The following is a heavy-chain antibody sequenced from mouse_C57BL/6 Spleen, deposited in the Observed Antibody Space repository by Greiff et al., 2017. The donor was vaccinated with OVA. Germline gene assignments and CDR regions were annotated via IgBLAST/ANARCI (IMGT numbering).Heavy chain of an antibody. D-gene: IGHD4-1*02. CDR2: ISDGGSYT. CDR1: GFTFSSYA. V-gene: IGHV5-4*01. J-gene: IGHJ2*01. Sequence: EVHLVESGGGLVKPGGSLKLSCAASGFTFSSYAMSWVRQTPEKRLEWVATISDGGSYTYYPDNVKGRFTISRDNAKNNLYLQMSHLKSEDTAMYYCARHNWDGYYFDYWGQGTTLTVSS. CDR3: ARHNWDGYYFDY.